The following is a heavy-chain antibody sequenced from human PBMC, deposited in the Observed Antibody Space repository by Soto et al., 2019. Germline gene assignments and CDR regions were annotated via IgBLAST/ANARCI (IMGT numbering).Heavy chain of an antibody. V-gene: IGHV1-18*01. CDR2: ISGYNGNT. D-gene: IGHD1-1*01. CDR1: GYTFTSYG. J-gene: IGHJ5*02. Sequence: QVQLVQSGAEVKKPGASVKVSCKSSGYTFTSYGISWVRQAPGQGLEWMGWISGYNGNTNYAQKLQGRVTMTTDTSTSTAYRETRSLGSDDTAVYYWARGEGYKGYDGGWFDPWGQGTLVTVSS. CDR3: ARGEGYKGYDGGWFDP.